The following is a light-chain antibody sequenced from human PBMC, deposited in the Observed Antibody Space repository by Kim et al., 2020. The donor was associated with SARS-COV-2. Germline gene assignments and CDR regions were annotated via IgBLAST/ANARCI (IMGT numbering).Light chain of an antibody. J-gene: IGKJ2*01. CDR1: QGVSSY. V-gene: IGKV3-11*01. CDR3: QQRSNWPPYT. CDR2: DAS. Sequence: FPGERATLSGRASQGVSSYLAWYQQNPGQAPRLLIYDASNRATGIPARFSGSGSGTDFTLTISSLEPEDFAVYYCQQRSNWPPYTFGQGTKLEIK.